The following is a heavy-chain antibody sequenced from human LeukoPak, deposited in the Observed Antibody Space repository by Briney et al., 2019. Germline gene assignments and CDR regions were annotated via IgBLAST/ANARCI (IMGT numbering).Heavy chain of an antibody. CDR1: GGSISSYY. J-gene: IGHJ5*02. CDR2: ISTTGGA. D-gene: IGHD3-3*01. Sequence: SETPSLTCTVSGGSISSYYWSWIRQSAGKGLEWIGRISTTGGASYNPSLKSRLTMSVDTSKNQFSLTLSYVTAADTAVYYCARSSSITIFGVINWFDPWGQGTLVTVSS. CDR3: ARSSSITIFGVINWFDP. V-gene: IGHV4-4*07.